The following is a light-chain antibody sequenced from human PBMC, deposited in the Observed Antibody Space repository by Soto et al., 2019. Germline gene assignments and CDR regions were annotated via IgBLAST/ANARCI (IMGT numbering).Light chain of an antibody. V-gene: IGKV3-15*01. CDR3: QQYKSWPPIT. CDR2: GAS. Sequence: EILMTQSPASLYVSPGETATLYCSASHSLNTDLAWYQQKPGQAPRLLLYGASTRATGVPPRFSGGGSGTEFTLTISSLQSEDSAIYYCQQYKSWPPITFGQGTRLEIK. J-gene: IGKJ5*01. CDR1: HSLNTD.